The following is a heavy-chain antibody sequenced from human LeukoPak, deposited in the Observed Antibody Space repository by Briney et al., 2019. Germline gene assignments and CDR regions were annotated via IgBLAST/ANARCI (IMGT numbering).Heavy chain of an antibody. V-gene: IGHV3-23*01. CDR1: GFTFSTYA. CDR2: ISYSGDYT. D-gene: IGHD5-18*01. CDR3: AKDLAGYSHGFFDF. Sequence: GGSLRLSCAASGFTFSTYAMSWVRQAPGKGLEWVSAISYSGDYTYYADSVKGRFTISRDNSKNTLYLQMISLRAEDTAVYFCAKDLAGYSHGFFDFWGQGTLVTVSS. J-gene: IGHJ4*02.